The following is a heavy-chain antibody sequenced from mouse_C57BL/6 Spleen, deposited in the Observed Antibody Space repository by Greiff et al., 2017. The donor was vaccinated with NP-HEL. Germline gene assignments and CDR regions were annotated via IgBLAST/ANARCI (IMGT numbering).Heavy chain of an antibody. Sequence: QVQLQQPGAELVRPGSSVKLSCKASGYTFTSYWMDWVKQRPGQGLEWIGNIYPSDSETHYNQKFKDKATLTVDKSSSTAYMQLSSLTSEDSAVYYCARESGNYGYFDYWGQGTTLTVSS. V-gene: IGHV1-61*01. J-gene: IGHJ2*01. CDR3: ARESGNYGYFDY. CDR1: GYTFTSYW. D-gene: IGHD2-1*01. CDR2: IYPSDSET.